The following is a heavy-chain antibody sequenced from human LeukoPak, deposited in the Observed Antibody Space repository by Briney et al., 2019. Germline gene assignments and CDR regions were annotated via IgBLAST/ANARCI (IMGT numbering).Heavy chain of an antibody. CDR3: AWSGGTRSNYYYMDV. J-gene: IGHJ6*03. V-gene: IGHV4-4*07. Sequence: KPSETLSLTCTVSGGSISSYYWSWIRQTPGKGLQWIGCIYTSGGTNYNPSLKSRVTISVDTSKNQFSLKISALTAEDTAVYYYAWSGGTRSNYYYMDVWGNGTTVTVSS. CDR1: GGSISSYY. CDR2: IYTSGGT. D-gene: IGHD2-15*01.